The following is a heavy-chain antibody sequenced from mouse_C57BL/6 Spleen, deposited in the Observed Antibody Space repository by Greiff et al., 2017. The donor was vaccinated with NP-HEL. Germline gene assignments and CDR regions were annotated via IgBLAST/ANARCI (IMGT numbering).Heavy chain of an antibody. Sequence: EVHLVESGPGLVKPSQSLSLTCSVTGYSITSGYYWNWIRQFPGNKLEWMGYISYDGSNNYNPSLKNRISITRDTSKNQFFLKLKSVTTEDTATYYCARGPGYFDYWGQGTTLTVSS. CDR3: ARGPGYFDY. D-gene: IGHD4-1*01. CDR2: ISYDGSN. V-gene: IGHV3-6*01. J-gene: IGHJ2*01. CDR1: GYSITSGYY.